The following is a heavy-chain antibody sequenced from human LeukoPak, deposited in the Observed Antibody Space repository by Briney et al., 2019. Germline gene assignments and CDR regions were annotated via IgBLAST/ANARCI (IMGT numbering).Heavy chain of an antibody. CDR1: GFTFDDYA. CDR3: AKSGDSSSWFEPFQH. V-gene: IGHV3-9*01. J-gene: IGHJ1*01. Sequence: GGSLSLSCAASGFTFDDYAMHWVRQAPGKGLEWVSGISWNSGGIGYADSVKGRFTISRDNAKNSLYLQMNSLRAEDTALYYCAKSGDSSSWFEPFQHWGQGTLVTVSS. D-gene: IGHD6-13*01. CDR2: ISWNSGGI.